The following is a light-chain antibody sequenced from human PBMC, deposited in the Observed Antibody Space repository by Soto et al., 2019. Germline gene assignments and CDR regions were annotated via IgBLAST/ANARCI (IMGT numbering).Light chain of an antibody. CDR2: LGS. V-gene: IGKV2-28*01. J-gene: IGKJ1*01. Sequence: DIVMTQSPLSLPVTPGEPSSISCSSSHSLLHSNGYNYLDWYLQKPGQSPQLLISLGSNRASGVPDRFSGSGSGTDFTLKISRVEAEDVGVYYCMQALQSWTFGQGTKVDIK. CDR1: HSLLHSNGYNY. CDR3: MQALQSWT.